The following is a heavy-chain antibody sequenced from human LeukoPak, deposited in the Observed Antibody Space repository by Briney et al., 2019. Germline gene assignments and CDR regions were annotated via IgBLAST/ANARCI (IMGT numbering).Heavy chain of an antibody. CDR1: VGSTSSGSYY. J-gene: IGHJ4*02. D-gene: IGHD3-3*01. V-gene: IGHV4-61*02. CDR3: ARGRFLEWL. CDR2: IYTIGST. Sequence: PSEALSLTRVDPVGSTSSGSYYWSWIRQPAGKGLEWIGRIYTIGSTNYNPSLNSRVTISVDTSKNQFSLKLSSVTAADTAVYYCARGRFLEWLWGQGTLVTVSS.